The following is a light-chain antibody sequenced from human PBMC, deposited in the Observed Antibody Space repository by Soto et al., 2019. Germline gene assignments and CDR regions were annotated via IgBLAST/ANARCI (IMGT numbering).Light chain of an antibody. Sequence: QMTQSPSTLSASVGDRVTITCRASQSISSWLAWYQQAPGKAPKLLIFDASSLESGVPSRFSGSGCGTEFTLTISSLQPDDFATYYCQQYSTFYSFGQGTKLEIK. J-gene: IGKJ2*03. CDR2: DAS. CDR1: QSISSW. V-gene: IGKV1-5*01. CDR3: QQYSTFYS.